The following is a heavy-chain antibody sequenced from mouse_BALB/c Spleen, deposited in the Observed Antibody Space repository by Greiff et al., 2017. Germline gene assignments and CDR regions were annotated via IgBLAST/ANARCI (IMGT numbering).Heavy chain of an antibody. Sequence: EVQLVESGGDLVKPGGSLKLSCAASGFTFSSYGMSWVRQTPDKRLEWVATISSGGSYTYYPDSVKGRFTISRDNAKNTLYLQMSSLKSEDTAMYYCAREPQGFDDWGQGTTLTVSS. J-gene: IGHJ2*01. CDR3: AREPQGFDD. V-gene: IGHV5-6*01. CDR1: GFTFSSYG. CDR2: ISSGGSYT.